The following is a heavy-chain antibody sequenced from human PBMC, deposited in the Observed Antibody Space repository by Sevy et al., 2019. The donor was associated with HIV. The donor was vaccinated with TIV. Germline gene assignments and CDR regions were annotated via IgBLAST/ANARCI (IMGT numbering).Heavy chain of an antibody. V-gene: IGHV3-15*01. CDR2: IKSKTDGGTT. CDR1: GFTFSNAW. D-gene: IGHD2-2*03. J-gene: IGHJ6*02. CDR3: TTDFVGYCSSTSCYYGMDV. Sequence: GGSLRLSCAASGFTFSNAWMSWVRQAPGKGLEWVGRIKSKTDGGTTHYAAPVKGRFTISRDDSKNTLYLQMNSLKTEDTAVYYCTTDFVGYCSSTSCYYGMDVWGQGTTVTVSS.